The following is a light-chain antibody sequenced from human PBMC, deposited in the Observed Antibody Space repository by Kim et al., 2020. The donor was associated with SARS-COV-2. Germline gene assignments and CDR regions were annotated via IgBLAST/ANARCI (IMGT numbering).Light chain of an antibody. CDR2: QDN. CDR1: KLGDKY. J-gene: IGLJ1*01. Sequence: SYELTQPPSVSVSPGQTASITCSGYKLGDKYVSWYQQKPGQSPVVVLYQDNQRPSGIPERFSGSNSGNTATLTISGTQAMDEADYYCQAWDCSTHTYV. CDR3: QAWDCSTHTYV. V-gene: IGLV3-1*01.